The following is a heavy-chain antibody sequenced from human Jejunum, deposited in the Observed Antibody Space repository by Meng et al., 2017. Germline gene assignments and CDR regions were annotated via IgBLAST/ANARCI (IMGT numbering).Heavy chain of an antibody. CDR1: GGSFSGYY. CDR3: ARGGDPRAYYFDY. D-gene: IGHD3-10*01. Sequence: VQLQQGGPGRLQPSETLSLPCAVYGGSFSGYYCGWIRQAPGKGLEWIGDIDHSGSTNYNPSLKNRVTISVDTSRNQISLNLNSVTAADTAVYYCARGGDPRAYYFDYWGQGNLVTVSS. CDR2: IDHSGST. V-gene: IGHV4-34*01. J-gene: IGHJ4*02.